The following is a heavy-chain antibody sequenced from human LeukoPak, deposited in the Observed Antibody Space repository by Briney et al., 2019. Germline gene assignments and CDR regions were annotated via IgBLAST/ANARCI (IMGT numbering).Heavy chain of an antibody. J-gene: IGHJ5*02. D-gene: IGHD3-22*01. Sequence: SETLSLTCTVSGGSISSYYWSWIRQPPGKGLEWIGYFYYSGSTNYNPSLKSRVTISVDTSKNQFSLKLSSVTAADTAVYYCARGVSSYYDSSGYYPPTAWGQGTLVTVSS. CDR3: ARGVSSYYDSSGYYPPTA. CDR2: FYYSGST. V-gene: IGHV4-59*01. CDR1: GGSISSYY.